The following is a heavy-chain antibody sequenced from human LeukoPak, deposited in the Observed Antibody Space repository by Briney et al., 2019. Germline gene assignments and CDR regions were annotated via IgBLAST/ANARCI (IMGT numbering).Heavy chain of an antibody. V-gene: IGHV1-46*01. D-gene: IGHD6-19*01. CDR2: INPSGGST. CDR1: GYTFTSYY. J-gene: IGHJ3*02. Sequence: ASVKVSCKASGYTFTSYYMHWVRQAPGQGLEWMGIINPSGGSTSYAQKFQGRVTTTRDTSINTVYMEMSSLRSDDPAVYYCARGTPMAVAGKRAFDIWGQGTMVTVSS. CDR3: ARGTPMAVAGKRAFDI.